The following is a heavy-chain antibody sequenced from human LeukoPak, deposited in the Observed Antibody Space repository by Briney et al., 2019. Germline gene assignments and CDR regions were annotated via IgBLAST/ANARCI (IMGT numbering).Heavy chain of an antibody. Sequence: GGSLRLSCAASGFTFSSYAMSWVRQAPGKGLEWVSAISGSGGSTYYADSVKGRFTISRDNSKNTLYLQRNSLRAEDTAVYYCAKHGSGSYLTYFDYWGQGTLVTVSS. CDR1: GFTFSSYA. J-gene: IGHJ4*02. CDR2: ISGSGGST. V-gene: IGHV3-23*01. CDR3: AKHGSGSYLTYFDY. D-gene: IGHD3-10*01.